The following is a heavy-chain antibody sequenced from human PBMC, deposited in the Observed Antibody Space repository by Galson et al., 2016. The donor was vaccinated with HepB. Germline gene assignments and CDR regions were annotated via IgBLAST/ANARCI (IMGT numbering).Heavy chain of an antibody. CDR3: ARFSRPDFDY. V-gene: IGHV3-33*01. Sequence: SLRLSCAASGFTFSNYAMHWVRQAPGKGLEWVAVMWYDGSNQYYGDSVRGRFIISRDNSKNTLYLQMNNLTAEGTAVYYCARFSRPDFDYWGQGTLVTVSS. J-gene: IGHJ4*02. CDR1: GFTFSNYA. CDR2: MWYDGSNQ.